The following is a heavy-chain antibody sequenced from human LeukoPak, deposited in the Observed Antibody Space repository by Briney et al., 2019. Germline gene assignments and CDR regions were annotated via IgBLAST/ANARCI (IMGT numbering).Heavy chain of an antibody. D-gene: IGHD5-12*01. J-gene: IGHJ6*03. CDR2: IYTSGST. V-gene: IGHV4-4*07. CDR3: ARDLSLRLPHYYYYMDV. CDR1: GGSISSYY. Sequence: SETLSLTCTVSGGSISSYYWSWIRQPAGKGLEWIGRIYTSGSTNYNPSLKSRVTTSVDTSKNQFSLKLISVTAADTAVYYCARDLSLRLPHYYYYMDVWGKGTTVTVSS.